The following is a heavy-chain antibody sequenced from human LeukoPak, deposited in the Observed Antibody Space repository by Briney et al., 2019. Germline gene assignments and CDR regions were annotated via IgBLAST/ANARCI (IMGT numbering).Heavy chain of an antibody. CDR3: ARVPFRAYYDFWSGYYSYFDY. Sequence: SETLSLTCAVYGGSFSGYYWSWIRQPPGKGLEWIGEINHSGSTNYNPSLKSRVTISVDTSKNQFSLKLSSVTAADTAVYYCARVPFRAYYDFWSGYYSYFDYWGQGTLVTVSS. CDR2: INHSGST. CDR1: GGSFSGYY. D-gene: IGHD3-3*01. J-gene: IGHJ4*02. V-gene: IGHV4-34*01.